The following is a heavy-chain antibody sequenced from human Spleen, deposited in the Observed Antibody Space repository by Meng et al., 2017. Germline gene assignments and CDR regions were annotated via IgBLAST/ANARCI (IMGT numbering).Heavy chain of an antibody. Sequence: SVKVSCKAPGGIFSNYVIGWVRQAPGQGLEWMGGINAVFGTTDYAQKFQGRVTITTDESTSTVYMELSRLTPEDTAVYFCARKAGNCVTTTCYSLDYWGQGTLVTVSS. CDR2: INAVFGTT. CDR3: ARKAGNCVTTTCYSLDY. D-gene: IGHD2-2*01. CDR1: GGIFSNYV. J-gene: IGHJ4*02. V-gene: IGHV1-69*05.